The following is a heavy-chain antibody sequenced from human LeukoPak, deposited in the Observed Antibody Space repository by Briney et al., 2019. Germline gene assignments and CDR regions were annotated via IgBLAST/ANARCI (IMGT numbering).Heavy chain of an antibody. CDR1: GGSISSYY. D-gene: IGHD3-22*01. J-gene: IGHJ6*03. CDR2: ISYSGST. V-gene: IGHV4-59*01. CDR3: ARVSMIYSYYMDV. Sequence: SETLSLTCTVSGGSISSYYWSWIRQPPGKGLEWIGYISYSGSTNYNPSLKSRVTISVDTSKNQFSLKLSSVTAADTAVYYCARVSMIYSYYMDVWGKGTTVTVSS.